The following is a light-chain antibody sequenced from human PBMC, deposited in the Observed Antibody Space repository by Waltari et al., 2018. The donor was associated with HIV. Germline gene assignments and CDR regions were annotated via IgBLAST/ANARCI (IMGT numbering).Light chain of an antibody. CDR3: QQSYSSPLT. J-gene: IGKJ3*01. V-gene: IGKV1-39*01. CDR2: AAS. Sequence: DIQLTQSPSSLPASVGVRVTIACRASQTISTYLNWYQQKPGKAPKLLISAASSLQSGVPSRFSGSASGTDFTLTINSLQPEDYATYYCQQSYSSPLTFGPGTKVDIK. CDR1: QTISTY.